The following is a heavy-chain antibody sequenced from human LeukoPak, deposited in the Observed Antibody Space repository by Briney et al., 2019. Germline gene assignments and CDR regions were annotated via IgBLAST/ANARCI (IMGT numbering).Heavy chain of an antibody. CDR2: IYYSGST. CDR3: ARSATTVGYYYGMDV. D-gene: IGHD1-1*01. V-gene: IGHV4-59*01. CDR1: GGSISSYY. J-gene: IGHJ6*02. Sequence: SETLSLTCTVSGGSISSYYWSWIRQPPGKGLEWIGYIYYSGSTNYNPSLKSRVTISVDTSKNQFSLKLSSVTAADTAVYYCARSATTVGYYYGMDVWGQGTTVTVSS.